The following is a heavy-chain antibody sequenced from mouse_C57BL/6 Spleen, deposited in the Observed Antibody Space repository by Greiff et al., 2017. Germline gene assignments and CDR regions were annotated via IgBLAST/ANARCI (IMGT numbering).Heavy chain of an antibody. CDR3: ARSREYYSNSFDY. V-gene: IGHV1-64*01. D-gene: IGHD2-5*01. CDR2: IHPNSGST. Sequence: QVQLQQPGAELVKPGASVKLSCKASGYTFTSYWMHWVKQRPGQGLEWIGMIHPNSGSTNYNEKFKSKATLTVDKSSSTAYMQLSSLTSEDSAVYYCARSREYYSNSFDYWGQGTTLTVSS. J-gene: IGHJ2*01. CDR1: GYTFTSYW.